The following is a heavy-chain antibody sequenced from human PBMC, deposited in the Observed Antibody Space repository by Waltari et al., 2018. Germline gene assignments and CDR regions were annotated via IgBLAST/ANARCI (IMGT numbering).Heavy chain of an antibody. V-gene: IGHV3-30*04. CDR3: ARVKSSGYYDAFDI. J-gene: IGHJ3*02. CDR2: ISYDGSNK. CDR1: GFTFSSYA. Sequence: QVQLVESGGGVVQPGRSLRLSCAASGFTFSSYAMHWVRQAPGKGLEWVAVISYDGSNKYYADSVKGRFTISRDNSKNTLYLQMKSLRAEDTAVYYCARVKSSGYYDAFDIWGQGTMVTVSS. D-gene: IGHD3-22*01.